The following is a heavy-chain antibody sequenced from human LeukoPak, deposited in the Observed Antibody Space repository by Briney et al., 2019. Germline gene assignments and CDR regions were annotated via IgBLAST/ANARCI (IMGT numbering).Heavy chain of an antibody. Sequence: SETLSLTCTFSGGSISSYYWSWIRQPPGKGLEWIGYIYYSGSTSYNPSLKSRVTISVDTSKNQFSLKLSSVTAADTAVYYCASSTWTNWFDPWGQGTLVTVSS. CDR2: IYYSGST. V-gene: IGHV4-59*01. J-gene: IGHJ5*02. D-gene: IGHD6-13*01. CDR1: GGSISSYY. CDR3: ASSTWTNWFDP.